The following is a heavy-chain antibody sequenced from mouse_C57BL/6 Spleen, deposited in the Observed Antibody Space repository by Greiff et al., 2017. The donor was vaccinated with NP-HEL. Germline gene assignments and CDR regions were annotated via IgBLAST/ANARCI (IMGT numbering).Heavy chain of an antibody. J-gene: IGHJ2*01. D-gene: IGHD1-1*01. Sequence: EVQLQQSGAELVRPGASVKLSCTASGFNIKDYYMHWVKQRPEQGLEWIGRIDPEDGDTEYAPKFQGKATMTADTSSNTAYLHLSSLTSEDTAVYYCTRYYGSIFDYWGQGTTLTVSS. CDR1: GFNIKDYY. V-gene: IGHV14-1*01. CDR3: TRYYGSIFDY. CDR2: IDPEDGDT.